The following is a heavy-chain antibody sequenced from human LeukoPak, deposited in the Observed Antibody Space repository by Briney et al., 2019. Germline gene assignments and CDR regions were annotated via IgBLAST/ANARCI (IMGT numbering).Heavy chain of an antibody. CDR3: AREVVAATHYWFDP. V-gene: IGHV1-18*01. CDR2: ISGYNSKP. CDR1: GYSFTNYG. J-gene: IGHJ5*02. D-gene: IGHD2-15*01. Sequence: ASVKVSCKTSGYSFTNYGITWVRQAPGQGLEWMGWISGYNSKPFYAQNFQGRVTMTTDTSTSTVYMEVRSLRSDDTAVYYCAREVVAATHYWFDPWGQGTLVTVSS.